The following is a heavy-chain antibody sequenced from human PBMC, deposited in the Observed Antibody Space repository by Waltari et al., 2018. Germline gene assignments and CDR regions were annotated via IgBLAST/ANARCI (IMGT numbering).Heavy chain of an antibody. CDR1: GGSISSGSYY. CDR3: AREVISSSSLGH. Sequence: QVQLQESGPGLVKPSQTLSLTCTVSGGSISSGSYYWSWIRTPAGKGLEWIGRIYTSGSTNYNPSLKSRVTISVDTSKNQFSLKLSSVTAADTAVYYCAREVISSSSLGHWGQGTLVTVSS. J-gene: IGHJ4*02. V-gene: IGHV4-61*02. CDR2: IYTSGST. D-gene: IGHD6-13*01.